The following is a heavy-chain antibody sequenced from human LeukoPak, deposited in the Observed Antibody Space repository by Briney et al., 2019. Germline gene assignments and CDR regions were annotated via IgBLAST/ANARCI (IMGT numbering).Heavy chain of an antibody. CDR2: LNWNGAST. J-gene: IGHJ4*02. D-gene: IGHD3-10*01. V-gene: IGHV3-20*01. CDR3: ARDLSRFGELVDY. CDR1: GFTFDDYG. Sequence: GGSLRLSCAASGFTFDDYGLSWVRQVPGKGLEWVSGLNWNGASTGYADSVKGRFTISRDNAKNSLYLQMNSLRAEDTALYHCARDLSRFGELVDYWGQGTLVTVSS.